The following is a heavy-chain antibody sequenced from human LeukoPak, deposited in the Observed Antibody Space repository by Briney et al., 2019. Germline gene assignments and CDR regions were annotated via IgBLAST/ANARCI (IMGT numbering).Heavy chain of an antibody. CDR2: IYSGGTT. D-gene: IGHD3-10*01. J-gene: IGHJ4*02. Sequence: GGSLRLSCAASGFTFSSYAMTWVRQAPGKGLEWVSVIYSGGTTYYADSVKDRFTISRDNSKNTLYLRMNSLRAEDTAVYYCARSGRFGGGQGTLVTVSS. CDR1: GFTFSSYA. V-gene: IGHV3-66*01. CDR3: ARSGRFG.